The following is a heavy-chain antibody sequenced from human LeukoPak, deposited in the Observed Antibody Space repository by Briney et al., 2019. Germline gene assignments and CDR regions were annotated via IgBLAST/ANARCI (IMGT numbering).Heavy chain of an antibody. CDR2: IIPIFGTA. Sequence: ASVKVSCKASGGTFSSYAISWVRQAPGQGLEWMGGIIPIFGTANYAQKFQGRVTITADESTSTAYMELSSLRSEDTAVYYCVGGAPNWGFDYRGQGTLVTVSS. J-gene: IGHJ4*02. V-gene: IGHV1-69*13. CDR1: GGTFSSYA. CDR3: VGGAPNWGFDY. D-gene: IGHD7-27*01.